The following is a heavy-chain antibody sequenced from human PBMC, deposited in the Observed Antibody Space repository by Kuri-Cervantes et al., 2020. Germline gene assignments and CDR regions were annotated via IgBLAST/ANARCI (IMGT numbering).Heavy chain of an antibody. CDR2: IRYDGSNK. Sequence: GGSLRLSCAASGFTFSSYSMNWVRQAPGKGLEWVAFIRYDGSNKYYADSVKGRFTISRDNAKNSLYLQMNSLRAEDTAVYYCARGSSSWYGVYFDYWGQGTLVTVSS. D-gene: IGHD6-13*01. J-gene: IGHJ4*02. CDR3: ARGSSSWYGVYFDY. CDR1: GFTFSSYS. V-gene: IGHV3-30*02.